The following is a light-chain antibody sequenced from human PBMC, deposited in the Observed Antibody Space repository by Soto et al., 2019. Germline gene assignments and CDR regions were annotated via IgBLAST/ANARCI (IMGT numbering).Light chain of an antibody. CDR3: QEYYSTPYT. Sequence: DLVMTQSPDSLAVSLGERATINCKSSQSVLYSSNNKNYLAWYQQKQGQPPKLLIYWASTRESGVPDRFSGSGSGIDFTLTISSLQAEDVAVYYCQEYYSTPYTFGQGTKMEIK. CDR1: QSVLYSSNNKNY. V-gene: IGKV4-1*01. CDR2: WAS. J-gene: IGKJ2*01.